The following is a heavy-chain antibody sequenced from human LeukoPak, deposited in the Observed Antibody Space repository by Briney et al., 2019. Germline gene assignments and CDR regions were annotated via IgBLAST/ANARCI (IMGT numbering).Heavy chain of an antibody. D-gene: IGHD1-1*01. CDR2: ISWNSGSI. V-gene: IGHV3-9*01. CDR3: ARDRTGDDFDY. CDR1: GFTFDDYA. Sequence: GGSLRLSCAASGFTFDDYAMHWVRQAPGKGLEWVSGISWNSGSIGYADSVKGRFTISRDNAKNSLYLQMNSLRAEDTAVYYCARDRTGDDFDYWGQGTLVTVSS. J-gene: IGHJ4*02.